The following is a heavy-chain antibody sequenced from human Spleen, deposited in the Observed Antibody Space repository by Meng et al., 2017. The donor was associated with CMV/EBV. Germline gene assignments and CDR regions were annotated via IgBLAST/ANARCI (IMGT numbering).Heavy chain of an antibody. Sequence: SVKVSCKASGGTFSSYTISWVRQAPGQGLEWMGRIIPILGIANYAQKFQDRVTITTDESTSIVYMELNSLRSEDTAVYYCARDRTGDCSSTSCYNYYYYYGMDVWGQGTTVTVSS. CDR3: ARDRTGDCSSTSCYNYYYYYGMDV. D-gene: IGHD2-2*02. CDR2: IIPILGIA. J-gene: IGHJ6*02. V-gene: IGHV1-69*16. CDR1: GGTFSSYT.